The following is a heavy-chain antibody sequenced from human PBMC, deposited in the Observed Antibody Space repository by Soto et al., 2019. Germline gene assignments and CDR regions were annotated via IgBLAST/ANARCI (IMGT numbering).Heavy chain of an antibody. D-gene: IGHD6-19*01. J-gene: IGHJ4*02. CDR1: GYSFSTYW. Sequence: GESLKISCKGSGYSFSTYWIGWVRQKPGKGLEWMGFIYPGDSDTRYSPSVQGHVTISGDKSINTAYLQWSSLQASDTAMYYCARPRSGRFDYFDYWGQGTLVTVSS. V-gene: IGHV5-51*01. CDR2: IYPGDSDT. CDR3: ARPRSGRFDYFDY.